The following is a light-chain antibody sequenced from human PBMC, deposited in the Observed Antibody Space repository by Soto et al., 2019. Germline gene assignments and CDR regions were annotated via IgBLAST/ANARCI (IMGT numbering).Light chain of an antibody. CDR3: QQNNRWPHIT. CDR2: AAS. Sequence: IVLTRSPATLSLSPWERATLSFMAIRSFASSYLAWYQHKPGQAPRLLIYAASSRATGIPDRFSGSGSGTQFTLTISRLQSEDSAVYFCQQNNRWPHITFGQGTRLEIK. CDR1: RSFASSY. V-gene: IGKV3D-15*01. J-gene: IGKJ5*01.